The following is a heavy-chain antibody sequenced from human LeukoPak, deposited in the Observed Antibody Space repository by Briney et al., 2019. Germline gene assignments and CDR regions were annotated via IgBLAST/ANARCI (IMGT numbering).Heavy chain of an antibody. CDR1: GFTFDDYA. D-gene: IGHD3-10*01. J-gene: IGHJ6*02. Sequence: PGRSLRLSCAASGFTFDDYAMHWVRQAPGKGLEWVSAISGSGGSTYYADSVKGRFTISRDNSKNTLYLQMNSLRAEDTAVYYCAKGSLSITDYGMDVWGQGTTVTVSS. V-gene: IGHV3-23*01. CDR2: ISGSGGST. CDR3: AKGSLSITDYGMDV.